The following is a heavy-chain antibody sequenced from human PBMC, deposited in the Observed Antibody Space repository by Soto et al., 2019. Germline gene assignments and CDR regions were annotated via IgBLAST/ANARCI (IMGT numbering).Heavy chain of an antibody. V-gene: IGHV3-23*01. Sequence: GGSLSLSCPATGFTFSTCAMNWVRQAPGKGLEWVSTISGSGSTTYYADSVKGRFTISRDNFKNTLYLQMNSLRVEDTAVYYCAKDRYRSYGSGYPLGHFESWGQGNLVNVS. CDR2: ISGSGSTT. J-gene: IGHJ4*02. CDR1: GFTFSTCA. CDR3: AKDRYRSYGSGYPLGHFES. D-gene: IGHD3-22*01.